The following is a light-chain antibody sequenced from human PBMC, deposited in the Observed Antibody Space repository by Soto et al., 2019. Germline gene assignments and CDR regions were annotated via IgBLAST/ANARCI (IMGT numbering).Light chain of an antibody. CDR1: QSVSSSY. J-gene: IGKJ4*01. V-gene: IGKV3-20*01. CDR2: XAX. CDR3: QQYGSSLLLT. Sequence: EIVMTQSPATLSMSPGERATLSCRASQSVSSSYLAWYQQKPGQXXXLXXYXAXSRATGIPDRFSGSGSGTDFTLTISRLEPGDFAVYYCQQYGSSLLLTFGGGTKVDIK.